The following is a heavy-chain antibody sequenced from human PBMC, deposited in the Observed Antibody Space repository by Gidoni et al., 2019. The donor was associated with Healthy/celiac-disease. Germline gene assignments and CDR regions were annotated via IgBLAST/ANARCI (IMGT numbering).Heavy chain of an antibody. CDR1: GGSISSGGYY. J-gene: IGHJ4*02. V-gene: IGHV4-31*03. CDR3: ARGSSSSNDY. CDR2: IYYSGST. Sequence: QVQLQESGTGLVKPSQTLSLTCNVSGGSISSGGYYWSWIRQHPGKGLEWIGYIYYSGSTYYHPSLKSRVTISVDTSKNQFSLKLSSVTAADTAVYYCARGSSSSNDYWGQGTLVTVSS. D-gene: IGHD6-13*01.